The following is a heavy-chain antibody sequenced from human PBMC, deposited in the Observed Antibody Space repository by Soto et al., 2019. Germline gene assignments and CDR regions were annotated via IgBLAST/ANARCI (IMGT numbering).Heavy chain of an antibody. V-gene: IGHV4-59*01. CDR3: ARGPYGSGSQLDH. J-gene: IGHJ4*02. CDR1: GGSFSGYY. CDR2: IYYSGTT. Sequence: PSETLSLTCAVYGGSFSGYYWSWIRQPPGKGLEWIGYIYYSGTTNYNPSLKSRVTISVDMSENLFSLKLSSVTAADTAVYYCARGPYGSGSQLDHWGQGTLVTVSS. D-gene: IGHD3-10*01.